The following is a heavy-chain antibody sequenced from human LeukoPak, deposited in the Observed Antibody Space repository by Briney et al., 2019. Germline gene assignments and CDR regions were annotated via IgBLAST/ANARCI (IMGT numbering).Heavy chain of an antibody. CDR3: ARVNCSSTSCRSKFLDY. CDR2: MNPNTGNT. J-gene: IGHJ4*02. V-gene: IGHV1-8*01. Sequence: GASVKLSCNPSGYTVTNYDINWVRQATGHGLEWRGWMNPNTGNTGYAKKFQGRVTMTSNTSISTYYMELSSLRSEDTAIYYCARVNCSSTSCRSKFLDYWGQGTLVTVSS. D-gene: IGHD2-2*01. CDR1: GYTVTNYD.